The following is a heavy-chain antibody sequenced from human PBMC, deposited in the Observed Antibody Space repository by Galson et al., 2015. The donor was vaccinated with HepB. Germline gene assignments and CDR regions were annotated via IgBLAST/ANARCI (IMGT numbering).Heavy chain of an antibody. Sequence: SLRLSCAASGFTFSSYAMSWVRQAPGKGLEWVSAIRGSGDSTFYADSVKGRFTISRDNSKNTLYLQMNSLRAEDTAVYYCAKRWMTAAGTLDYWGQGTLVTVSS. CDR1: GFTFSSYA. CDR2: IRGSGDST. D-gene: IGHD6-13*01. J-gene: IGHJ4*02. CDR3: AKRWMTAAGTLDY. V-gene: IGHV3-23*01.